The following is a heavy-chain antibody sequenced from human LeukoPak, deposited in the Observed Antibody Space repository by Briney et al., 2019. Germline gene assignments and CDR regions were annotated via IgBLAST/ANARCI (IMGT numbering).Heavy chain of an antibody. J-gene: IGHJ3*02. Sequence: GASVKVSCKASGGTFSSYAISWVRQAPGQGLEWMGGIIPIFGTANYAQKYQGRVTITADESTSTAYMELSSLRSEDTAVYYCATRLDYYGSGSYYLYAFDIWGQGTMVTVSS. V-gene: IGHV1-69*13. D-gene: IGHD3-10*01. CDR1: GGTFSSYA. CDR3: ATRLDYYGSGSYYLYAFDI. CDR2: IIPIFGTA.